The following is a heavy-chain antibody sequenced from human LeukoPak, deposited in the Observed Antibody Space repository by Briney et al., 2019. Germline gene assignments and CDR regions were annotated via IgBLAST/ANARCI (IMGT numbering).Heavy chain of an antibody. Sequence: GESLKISCKGSGYSFTSYWIGWVRQMPGKGLEWMGIIYPGDSDTRYNPSFQGQVTISADKSISTAYLQWSSLKASVTAMYYCARGGYCSSTSCYNNWFDPWGQGTLVTVSS. CDR3: ARGGYCSSTSCYNNWFDP. J-gene: IGHJ5*02. CDR2: IYPGDSDT. CDR1: GYSFTSYW. V-gene: IGHV5-51*01. D-gene: IGHD2-2*02.